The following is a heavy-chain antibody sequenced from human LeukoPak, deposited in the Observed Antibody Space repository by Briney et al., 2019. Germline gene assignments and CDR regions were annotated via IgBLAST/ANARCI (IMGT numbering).Heavy chain of an antibody. V-gene: IGHV4-34*01. J-gene: IGHJ5*02. CDR3: ARWSSNYYDSDGHRFDP. CDR2: INHSGST. Sequence: SETLSLTCAVYGGPFSGYYWSWIRQPPGKGLEWIGEINHSGSTNYNPSLKSRVTISVDTSKNQFSLKLSSVTAADTAVYYCARWSSNYYDSDGHRFDPWGQGTLVTVSS. CDR1: GGPFSGYY. D-gene: IGHD3-22*01.